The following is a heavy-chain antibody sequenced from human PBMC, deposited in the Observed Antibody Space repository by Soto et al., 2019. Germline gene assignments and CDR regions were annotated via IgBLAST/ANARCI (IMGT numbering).Heavy chain of an antibody. V-gene: IGHV1-3*01. CDR3: PRDDYDTSDYWGYHFDS. Sequence: GASVKVSCKAAGYIFTSYAMHWVSQDPGQRLEWMGWINAGNGNTKYSQKFQGRVTITRDTSASTAYMELSSLRSEDTAVYYCPRDDYDTSDYWGYHFDSWGQGTQVTVS. CDR2: INAGNGNT. J-gene: IGHJ4*02. D-gene: IGHD3-22*01. CDR1: GYIFTSYA.